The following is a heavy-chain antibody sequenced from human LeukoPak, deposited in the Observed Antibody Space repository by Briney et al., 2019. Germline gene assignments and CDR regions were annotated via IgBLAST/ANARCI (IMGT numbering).Heavy chain of an antibody. V-gene: IGHV3-11*04. CDR3: ARSLIVASEDY. J-gene: IGHJ4*02. Sequence: GGSLRLSCAASGFRFDSFYMGWIRQGPGKGLDYIALISASGAVPYYAESVKGRFTISRDNAKNSVSLQMNSLSADDTAVYYCARSLIVASEDYWGQGTLVTVSS. CDR2: ISASGAVP. D-gene: IGHD3-22*01. CDR1: GFRFDSFY.